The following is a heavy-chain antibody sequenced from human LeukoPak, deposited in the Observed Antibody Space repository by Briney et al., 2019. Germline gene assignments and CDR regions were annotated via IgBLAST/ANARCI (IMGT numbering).Heavy chain of an antibody. CDR3: AKGSGWEASYYYYYMDV. Sequence: GGSLRLPCAASGFTFSSYVMHWARQAPGKGLEWVAIISYDGSNEYYADSVKGRFTISRDNSKNTLYLQMNSLRAADTAVYYCAKGSGWEASYYYYYMDVWGKGTTVTISS. V-gene: IGHV3-30*04. CDR2: ISYDGSNE. CDR1: GFTFSSYV. J-gene: IGHJ6*03. D-gene: IGHD1-26*01.